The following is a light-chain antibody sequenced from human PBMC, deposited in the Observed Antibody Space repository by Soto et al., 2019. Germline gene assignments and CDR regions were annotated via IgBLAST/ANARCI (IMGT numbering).Light chain of an antibody. J-gene: IGKJ2*01. CDR3: QQSYSTPFT. CDR1: QRISSY. Sequence: DIQMTQSPSYLSASVGDRVTITCRASQRISSYLNWYQQKPGKAPKLLISAASSLRSGVPSRFSGSGYETDFSVTISSLQPEDAATYYCQQSYSTPFTFGQGTKLEIK. V-gene: IGKV1-39*01. CDR2: AAS.